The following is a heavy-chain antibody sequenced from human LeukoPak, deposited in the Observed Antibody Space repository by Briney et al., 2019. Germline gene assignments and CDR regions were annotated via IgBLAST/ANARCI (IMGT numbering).Heavy chain of an antibody. CDR3: ARDRYSSGWYDY. Sequence: GGSLRLSCAASGFTFSSYAMHWVRQAPGKGLEWVANIKQDGSEKYYVDSVKGRFTISRDNAKNSLYLQMNSLRAEDTAVYYCARDRYSSGWYDYWGQGTLVTVSS. J-gene: IGHJ4*02. CDR1: GFTFSSYA. D-gene: IGHD6-19*01. CDR2: IKQDGSEK. V-gene: IGHV3-7*01.